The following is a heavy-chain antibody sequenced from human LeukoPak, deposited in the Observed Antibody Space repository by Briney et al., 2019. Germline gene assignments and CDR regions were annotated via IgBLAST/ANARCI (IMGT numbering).Heavy chain of an antibody. Sequence: GGSLRLSCAASGFSFSSYAMNWVRQAPGKGLEWVAFIRYDGSNKYYADSVKGRFTISRDNSKNTLYLQMNSLRAEDTAVYYCAKGYYGSGSYYSFDYWGQGTLVTVSS. V-gene: IGHV3-30*02. CDR3: AKGYYGSGSYYSFDY. CDR2: IRYDGSNK. J-gene: IGHJ4*02. CDR1: GFSFSSYA. D-gene: IGHD3-10*01.